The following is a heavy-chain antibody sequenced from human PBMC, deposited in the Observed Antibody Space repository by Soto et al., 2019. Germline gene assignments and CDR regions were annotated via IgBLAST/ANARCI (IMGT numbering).Heavy chain of an antibody. Sequence: GASVEVYCKSSGYTFTTYGMHWVRQAPGQMLEWMGWVNTGNGNTAYSQKFQGRVTITRDTSASTGYMEVSSLSSEDMAVYYCAVGPASGEFDYWGQGTLVTVSS. J-gene: IGHJ4*02. CDR2: VNTGNGNT. CDR3: AVGPASGEFDY. D-gene: IGHD3-3*01. CDR1: GYTFTTYG. V-gene: IGHV1-3*04.